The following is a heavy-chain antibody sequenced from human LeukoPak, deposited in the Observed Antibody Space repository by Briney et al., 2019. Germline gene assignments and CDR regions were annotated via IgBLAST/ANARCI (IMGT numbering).Heavy chain of an antibody. CDR2: ISSSSGSTI. CDR3: AREHSVYCGDYENYFDY. D-gene: IGHD4-17*01. Sequence: GGSLRLSCAASGFSFSSYEMNWVRQAPGRGLEWVSYISSSSGSTIYYADSVKGRFTISRDNAKNSLYLQMNSLRAEDTAVYYCAREHSVYCGDYENYFDYWGQGTLVTVSS. CDR1: GFSFSSYE. V-gene: IGHV3-48*03. J-gene: IGHJ4*02.